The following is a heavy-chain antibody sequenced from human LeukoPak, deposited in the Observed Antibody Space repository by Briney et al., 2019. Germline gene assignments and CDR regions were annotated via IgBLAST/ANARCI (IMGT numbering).Heavy chain of an antibody. V-gene: IGHV1-18*04. CDR1: GYTFTRFY. CDR3: ARTYPSYDY. D-gene: IGHD2-2*01. CDR2: ISAYNGNT. Sequence: GASVKVSCKASGYTFTRFYLYWLRQAPGQGLEWMGWISAYNGNTNYTQKLQGRVTMTTDTSTSTAYMELRSLRSDDTAVYYCARTYPSYDYWGQGTLVTVSS. J-gene: IGHJ4*02.